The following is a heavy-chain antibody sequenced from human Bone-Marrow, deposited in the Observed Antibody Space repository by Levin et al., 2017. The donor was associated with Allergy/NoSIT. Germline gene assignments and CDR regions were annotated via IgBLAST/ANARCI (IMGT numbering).Heavy chain of an antibody. J-gene: IGHJ4*02. CDR1: GFTFRSST. Sequence: GGSLRLSCAASGFTFRSSTMNWVRHAPGRGLEWVSSISSTGFIYYGDAGKGRFTISRDDAENSVFLQMNSLRAEDTAVYYCASGVDTSGWYYFDHWCQGTQVTVSS. CDR2: ISSTGFI. CDR3: ASGVDTSGWYYFDH. D-gene: IGHD6-19*01. V-gene: IGHV3-21*06.